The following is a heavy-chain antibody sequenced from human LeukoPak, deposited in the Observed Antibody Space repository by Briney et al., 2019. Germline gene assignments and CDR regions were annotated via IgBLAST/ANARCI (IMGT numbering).Heavy chain of an antibody. D-gene: IGHD2-2*01. Sequence: RSGGSLRLSCAASGFTVSSNYMSWVRQAPGKGLEWVSVIYSGGSTYYADSVKGRFTISRDNAKNSLYLQMNSLRPEDTALYYCAKDICSSTSCGNDYWGQGTLVTVSS. V-gene: IGHV3-53*05. CDR3: AKDICSSTSCGNDY. CDR1: GFTVSSNY. CDR2: IYSGGST. J-gene: IGHJ4*02.